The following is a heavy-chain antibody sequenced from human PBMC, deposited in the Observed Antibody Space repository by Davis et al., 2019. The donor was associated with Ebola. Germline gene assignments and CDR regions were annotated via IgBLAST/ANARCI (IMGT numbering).Heavy chain of an antibody. CDR1: GDSVFGKNGA. J-gene: IGHJ6*02. CDR3: VRGWGRSGLDV. CDR2: TYYTSKWHN. D-gene: IGHD3-16*01. Sequence: HSQTLSLTCAISGDSVFGKNGAWNWIRQSPSRGLEWLGRTYYTSKWHNDYGESVKSRISINPDTSKNQLSLQLNSVTPEDAAVYYCVRGWGRSGLDVWDQGTTVTVSS. V-gene: IGHV6-1*01.